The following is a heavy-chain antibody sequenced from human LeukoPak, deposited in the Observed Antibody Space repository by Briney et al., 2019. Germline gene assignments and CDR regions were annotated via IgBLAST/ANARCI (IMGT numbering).Heavy chain of an antibody. J-gene: IGHJ5*02. CDR1: GFTFSSYG. D-gene: IGHD2-2*01. CDR3: SSTSTYLDP. V-gene: IGHV3-30*03. CDR2: ISYDGSNK. Sequence: PGGSLRLPCAASGFTFSSYGMHWVRQAPGKGLEWVAVISYDGSNKYYADSVKGRFTISRDNSKNTLYLQMNSLRAEDTAVYYCSSTSTYLDPWGQGTLVTVSS.